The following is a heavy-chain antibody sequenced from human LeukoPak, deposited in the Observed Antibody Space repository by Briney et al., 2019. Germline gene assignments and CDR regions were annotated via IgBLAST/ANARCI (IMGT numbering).Heavy chain of an antibody. D-gene: IGHD2-15*01. V-gene: IGHV4-59*01. J-gene: IGHJ4*02. CDR3: AREHCSGTCYSYYLDY. Sequence: SETLSLTCTVSGDSINAYYWSWIRQSPGKGLDWIGNIHYNGITNYNPSLKTRVTISVDTSKSQFSLKLNSVTAADTAVYYCAREHCSGTCYSYYLDYWGQGTLVAVSS. CDR2: IHYNGIT. CDR1: GDSINAYY.